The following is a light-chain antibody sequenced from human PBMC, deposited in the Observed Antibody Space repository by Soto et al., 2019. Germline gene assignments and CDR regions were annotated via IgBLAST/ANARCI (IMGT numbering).Light chain of an antibody. Sequence: DIVMTQSPDALAVSLGERATINSKSSQSVLYKSNNKNYLAWYQQKPGHPPKMLIYPASTRESGVPDRYSGSGCGTDFQLTIRRLQAEDVAFYYCQQHYCTPPGLTFGGGTKFDIK. CDR3: QQHYCTPPGLT. J-gene: IGKJ4*01. CDR1: QSVLYKSNNKNY. CDR2: PAS. V-gene: IGKV4-1*01.